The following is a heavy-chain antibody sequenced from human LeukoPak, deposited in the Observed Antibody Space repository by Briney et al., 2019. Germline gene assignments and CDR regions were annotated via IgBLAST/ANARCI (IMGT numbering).Heavy chain of an antibody. CDR1: GFTFSSYA. Sequence: PGGSLRLSCAASGFTFSSYAMGWVRQAPGKGLEWVSAISGSGGSTYYADSVKGRFTISRDNSKNTLYLQMNSLRAEDTAVYYCAKDLWQWLVQGFDYWGQGTLVTVSS. CDR3: AKDLWQWLVQGFDY. CDR2: ISGSGGST. V-gene: IGHV3-23*01. J-gene: IGHJ4*02. D-gene: IGHD6-19*01.